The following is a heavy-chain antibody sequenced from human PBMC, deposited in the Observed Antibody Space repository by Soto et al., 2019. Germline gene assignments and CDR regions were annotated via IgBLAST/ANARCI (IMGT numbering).Heavy chain of an antibody. V-gene: IGHV1-18*01. CDR2: ISAYNGNT. CDR1: GYTFTSYG. J-gene: IGHJ3*02. CDR3: ARTVGATYAFDI. Sequence: VASVTVSCKASGYTFTSYGISWVRQAPGQGLEWMGWISAYNGNTNYAQKLQGRVTMTTDTSTSTAYMELRSLRSDDTAMYYCARTVGATYAFDIWGQGTMVTVSS. D-gene: IGHD1-26*01.